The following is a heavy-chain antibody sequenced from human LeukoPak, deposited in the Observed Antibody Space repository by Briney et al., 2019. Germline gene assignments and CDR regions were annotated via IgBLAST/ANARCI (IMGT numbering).Heavy chain of an antibody. D-gene: IGHD1-26*01. CDR1: DYY. Sequence: DYYWSWXRQPPGKGLEWIGYIYYSGSTYYNPSLKSRVTISVDTSKNQFSLKLSSVTAADTAVYYCARDKGIVAVFDLWGRGTLVTVSS. CDR2: IYYSGST. CDR3: ARDKGIVAVFDL. V-gene: IGHV4-30-4*01. J-gene: IGHJ2*01.